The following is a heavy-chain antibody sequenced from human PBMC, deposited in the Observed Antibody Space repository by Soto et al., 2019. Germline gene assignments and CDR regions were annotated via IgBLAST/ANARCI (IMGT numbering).Heavy chain of an antibody. Sequence: QVQLVQSGAEVKKPGSSVKVSCKTSGGTFRTSAISWVRQAPGQGLEWMGGIMPVFPTPDYAQKFQGRVTITADESTSTDYMELISLRSEDTAVYYGARDKDRQQLGGNYYYIMDVWGQGTTVTVSS. CDR1: GGTFRTSA. CDR3: ARDKDRQQLGGNYYYIMDV. V-gene: IGHV1-69*12. J-gene: IGHJ6*01. CDR2: IMPVFPTP. D-gene: IGHD3-3*02.